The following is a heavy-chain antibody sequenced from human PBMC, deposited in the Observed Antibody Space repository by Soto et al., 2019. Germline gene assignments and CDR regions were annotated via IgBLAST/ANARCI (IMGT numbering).Heavy chain of an antibody. J-gene: IGHJ6*02. V-gene: IGHV4-34*01. Sequence: PSETLSLTCAVYVGSFSGYYWSWIRQPPGKGLEWIGEINHSGSTNYNPSLKSRVTISVDTSKNQFSLKLSSVTAADTAVYYCARVWDIVVVVAATKDYYGMDVWGQGTTVTVSS. CDR3: ARVWDIVVVVAATKDYYGMDV. CDR2: INHSGST. CDR1: VGSFSGYY. D-gene: IGHD2-15*01.